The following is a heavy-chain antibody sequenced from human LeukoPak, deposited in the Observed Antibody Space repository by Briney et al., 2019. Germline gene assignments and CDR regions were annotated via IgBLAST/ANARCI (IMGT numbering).Heavy chain of an antibody. V-gene: IGHV5-51*01. J-gene: IGHJ3*02. D-gene: IGHD3-22*01. Sequence: GESLKISCKGSGYSFSNYWIGWVRQMPGKGLDWMGFIYPSDSDTRYSPSFQGQVTISADKSISTAYLQWSSLKASDTAMYYCARTMIVVVPHANDAFDIWGQGTMVTVSS. CDR3: ARTMIVVVPHANDAFDI. CDR2: IYPSDSDT. CDR1: GYSFSNYW.